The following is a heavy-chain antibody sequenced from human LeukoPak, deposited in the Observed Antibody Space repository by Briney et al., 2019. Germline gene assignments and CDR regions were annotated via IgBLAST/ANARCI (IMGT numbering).Heavy chain of an antibody. J-gene: IGHJ6*03. D-gene: IGHD3-3*01. CDR3: ARAAPLYYDFWSGYYRTRDYYYYMDV. CDR2: IYYSGST. CDR1: GGSISSGDYY. Sequence: SQTLSLTCTVSGGSISSGDYYWSWIRQPPGKGLEWIGYIYYSGSTYYNPSLKSRVTISVDTSKNQFSLKLSSVTAADTAVCYCARAAPLYYDFWSGYYRTRDYYYYMDVWGKGTTVTVSS. V-gene: IGHV4-30-4*08.